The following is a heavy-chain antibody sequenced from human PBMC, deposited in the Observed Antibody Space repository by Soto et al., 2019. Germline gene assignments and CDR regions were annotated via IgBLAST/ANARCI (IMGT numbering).Heavy chain of an antibody. J-gene: IGHJ6*02. CDR3: ARGDPYYGMDV. V-gene: IGHV3-30*04. CDR2: ISYDGSNK. CDR1: GFTSSSYV. Sequence: QVQLVESGGGVVQPGRSLGLSCAASGFTSSSYVMHWVRQAPGKGQEWVAVISYDGSNKHYADSVKGRFTISRDNSRNTLYLQMNSLRGEDTAVYYCARGDPYYGMDVWGQGTTVTVSS.